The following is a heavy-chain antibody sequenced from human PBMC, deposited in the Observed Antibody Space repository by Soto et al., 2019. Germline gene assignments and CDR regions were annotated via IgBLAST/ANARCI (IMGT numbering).Heavy chain of an antibody. J-gene: IGHJ4*02. CDR2: VRGAGGDT. D-gene: IGHD3-10*01. V-gene: IGHV3-23*01. CDR1: GFTFSDCA. Sequence: VQLSESEGGLVQPGGSLRLSCAASGFTFSDCAMSWVRQAPGKGLEWVSTVRGAGGDTYDADSVKGRFTISRDNSRDTLYLQMNSLRAEDTAVYYCAKRGGFAAYYFDSWGQGALVTVSS. CDR3: AKRGGFAAYYFDS.